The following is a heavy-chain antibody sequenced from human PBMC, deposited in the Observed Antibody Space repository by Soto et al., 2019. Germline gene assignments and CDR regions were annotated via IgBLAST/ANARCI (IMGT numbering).Heavy chain of an antibody. V-gene: IGHV4-39*01. J-gene: IGHJ6*02. D-gene: IGHD6-6*01. CDR1: GGSISSTDHY. CDR3: ARLVVHCLRGSCDDYSFYGLDV. Sequence: SETLSLPCTVSGGSISSTDHYWGWVRQPPGKGLEWLGSIYFAGSTFHNPALKSRATISMDTSRNQFSLRLTTVTASDTAVYYCARLVVHCLRGSCDDYSFYGLDVWGQGTTVTVSS. CDR2: IYFAGST.